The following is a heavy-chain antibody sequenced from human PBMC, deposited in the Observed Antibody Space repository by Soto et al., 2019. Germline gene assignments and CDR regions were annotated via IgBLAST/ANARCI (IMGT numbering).Heavy chain of an antibody. D-gene: IGHD6-13*01. CDR3: AKENGYSSSWFEFDY. CDR1: GFTFSSYA. V-gene: IGHV3-23*01. CDR2: ISGSGGST. J-gene: IGHJ4*02. Sequence: EVQLLESGGGLVQPGGSLRLSCAASGFTFSSYAMSWVRQAPGKGLEGVSAISGSGGSTYYADSVKGRFTISRDNSKNTLQRQMNSLRAEDTAVYYCAKENGYSSSWFEFDYWGQGTLVTVSS.